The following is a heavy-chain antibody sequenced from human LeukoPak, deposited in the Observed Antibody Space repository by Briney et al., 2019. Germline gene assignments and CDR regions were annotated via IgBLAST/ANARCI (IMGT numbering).Heavy chain of an antibody. D-gene: IGHD5-12*01. CDR2: INPSGGST. J-gene: IGHJ4*02. CDR1: GYTFTSYY. V-gene: IGHV1-46*01. CDR3: ARGIEWLRYLEY. Sequence: ASVKVSCKASGYTFTSYYMHWVRQAPGQGLEWVGIINPSGGSTSYAQKFQGRVTMTRDTSTNTVYMELSSLGSEDTAVYYCARGIEWLRYLEYWGQGTLVTVSS.